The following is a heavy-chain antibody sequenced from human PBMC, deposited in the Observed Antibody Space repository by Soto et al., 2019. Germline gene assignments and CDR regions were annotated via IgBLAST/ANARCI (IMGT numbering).Heavy chain of an antibody. CDR1: GFTFSDYG. J-gene: IGHJ4*02. Sequence: VQLLESGGGVVQPGRSLRLTCTTTGFTFSDYGLHWVRQAPGKGLEWVAVIWDDGRNKYYSDSVKGRFTISRDNPKNSVYLQMDGLAVEDTAIYFCVRQRSILMPDHYFFGHWGQGIRVTVSS. D-gene: IGHD2-2*01. V-gene: IGHV3-33*01. CDR3: VRQRSILMPDHYFFGH. CDR2: IWDDGRNK.